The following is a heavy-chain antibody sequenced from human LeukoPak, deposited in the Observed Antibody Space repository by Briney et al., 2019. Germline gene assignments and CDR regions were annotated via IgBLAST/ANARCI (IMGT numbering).Heavy chain of an antibody. J-gene: IGHJ6*03. D-gene: IGHD5-18*01. CDR1: GGSLSSHY. Sequence: SETLSLTCTVSGGSLSSHYWSWIRQPPGEGLEWIGYIYYSGSTNYNPSLKCRVTISVDTSKNQFSLKLSSVTAADTAVYYCARDSYSYGPRVEYYMDVWGKGTTVTVSS. V-gene: IGHV4-59*11. CDR3: ARDSYSYGPRVEYYMDV. CDR2: IYYSGST.